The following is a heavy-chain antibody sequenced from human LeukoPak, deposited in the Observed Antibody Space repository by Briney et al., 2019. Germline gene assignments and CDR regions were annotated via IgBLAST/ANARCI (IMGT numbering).Heavy chain of an antibody. D-gene: IGHD4-23*01. J-gene: IGHJ4*02. CDR3: ARGRTTVVTGENFYFDY. Sequence: GGSLRLSCAASGFTFSSYSMNWVRQAPGKGLEWVSSISSSSSYIYYADSVKGRFTISRDNAKNSLYLQMNSLRAEDTAVCYCARGRTTVVTGENFYFDYWGQGTLVTVSS. V-gene: IGHV3-21*01. CDR2: ISSSSSYI. CDR1: GFTFSSYS.